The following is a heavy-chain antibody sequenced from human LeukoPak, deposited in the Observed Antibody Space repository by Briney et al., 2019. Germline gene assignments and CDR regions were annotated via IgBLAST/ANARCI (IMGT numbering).Heavy chain of an antibody. J-gene: IGHJ4*02. CDR2: ITGSGGNT. V-gene: IGHV3-23*01. D-gene: IGHD3-9*01. CDR3: AKWGDFDVLTGYYVPDF. Sequence: GGSLRLSCAASGFTFSNYAMSWVRQAPGKGLEWVSAITGSGGNTYYADSVKGRFTISRDNSKNTLYLQMNSLRAEDTAVYYCAKWGDFDVLTGYYVPDFWGRGTLVTVSS. CDR1: GFTFSNYA.